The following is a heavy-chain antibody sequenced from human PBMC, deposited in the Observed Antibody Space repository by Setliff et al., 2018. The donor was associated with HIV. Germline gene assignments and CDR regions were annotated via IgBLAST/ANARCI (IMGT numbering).Heavy chain of an antibody. D-gene: IGHD6-25*01. J-gene: IGHJ6*04. CDR2: INGNGGST. Sequence: PGGSLRLSCAASGFTFEDYGMSWVRQVPGKGLEWVSGINGNGGSTGYADSVKGRLTISRDNAKKSLYLQMNSLRPDDTGVYYCVKDGAAARTYHHFMQIWGNGTTVTVSS. CDR1: GFTFEDYG. CDR3: VKDGAAARTYHHFMQI. V-gene: IGHV3-20*04.